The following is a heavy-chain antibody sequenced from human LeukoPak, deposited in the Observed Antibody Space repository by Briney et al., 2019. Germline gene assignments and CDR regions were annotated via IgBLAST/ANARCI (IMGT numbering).Heavy chain of an antibody. CDR1: GGSISSYY. CDR2: IHYSGST. V-gene: IGHV4-59*08. Sequence: SETLSLTCTVSGGSISSYYWSWFRQPPGKGLEWIGYIHYSGSTNYNPSLRNRVTISVDTSKNQFSLGLSSVTAADTAVYYCASTEWNYARWGQGTLVTVSS. CDR3: ASTEWNYAR. J-gene: IGHJ4*02. D-gene: IGHD1-7*01.